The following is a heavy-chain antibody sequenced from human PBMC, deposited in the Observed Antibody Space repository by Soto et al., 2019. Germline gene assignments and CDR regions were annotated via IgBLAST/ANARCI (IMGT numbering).Heavy chain of an antibody. CDR2: IYYSGST. V-gene: IGHV4-39*01. D-gene: IGHD6-19*01. Sequence: QLQLQESGPGLVKPSETLSLTCTVSGGSISSSSYYWGWIRQPPGKGLEWIGSIYYSGSTYYNPSLKSRVTISVDTSKNQFSLTLSSVTAADTAVYYCARRYGSGWYPDIGAFDIWGQGTMVTVSS. J-gene: IGHJ3*02. CDR3: ARRYGSGWYPDIGAFDI. CDR1: GGSISSSSYY.